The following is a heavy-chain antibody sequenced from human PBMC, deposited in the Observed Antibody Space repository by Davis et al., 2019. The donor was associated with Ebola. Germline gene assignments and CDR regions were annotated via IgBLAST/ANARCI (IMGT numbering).Heavy chain of an antibody. V-gene: IGHV5-51*01. CDR2: VYPGDSDR. D-gene: IGHD1/OR15-1a*01. J-gene: IGHJ6*02. CDR3: VRHGFLGQPEVKFYHFYGVDV. CDR1: VDSFTNQW. Sequence: TVSCKVSVDSFTNQWIGWVRQVSGKGLEWMGIVYPGDSDRRYSPSFRGQVTISADRSTSTAYLQWNTLKTSDTAIYFCVRHGFLGQPEVKFYHFYGVDVWGQGTTVSVSS.